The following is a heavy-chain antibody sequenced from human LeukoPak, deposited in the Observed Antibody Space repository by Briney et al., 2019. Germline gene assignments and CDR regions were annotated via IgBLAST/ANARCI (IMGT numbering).Heavy chain of an antibody. CDR2: INHSGST. J-gene: IGHJ6*03. CDR1: GGSFSGYY. V-gene: IGHV4-34*01. Sequence: PSGTLSLTCAVYGGSFSGYYWSWIRQPPGKGLEWIGEINHSGSTNYNPSLKSRVTISVDTSKNQFSLKLSSVTAADTAVYYCARGVVANYYYYYMDVWGKGTTVTVSS. CDR3: ARGVVANYYYYYMDV. D-gene: IGHD2-15*01.